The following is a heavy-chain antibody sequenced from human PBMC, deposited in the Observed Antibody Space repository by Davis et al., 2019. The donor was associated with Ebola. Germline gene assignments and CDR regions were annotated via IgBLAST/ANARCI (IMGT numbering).Heavy chain of an antibody. CDR2: IIPIFGTA. D-gene: IGHD3-22*01. J-gene: IGHJ4*02. V-gene: IGHV1-69*13. CDR1: GGTFSSYA. Sequence: SVKVSCKASGGTFSSYAISWVRQAPGQGLEWMGGIIPIFGTANYAQTFQGRVTITADESTSTAYMELSSLRSEDTAVYYCARGLMSSSGYYGNFDYWGQGTLVTVSS. CDR3: ARGLMSSSGYYGNFDY.